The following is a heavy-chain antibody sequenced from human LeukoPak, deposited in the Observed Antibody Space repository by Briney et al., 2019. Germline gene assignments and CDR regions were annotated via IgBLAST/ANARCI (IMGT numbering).Heavy chain of an antibody. V-gene: IGHV4-59*01. CDR3: ARSDSGTFDY. D-gene: IGHD5-12*01. CDR2: IYYSGST. J-gene: IGHJ4*02. CDR1: GGSISSYY. Sequence: PSETLSLTCTVSGGSISSYYWSWIRQPPGKGLEWIGYIYYSGSTNYNPSLKSRVTISVDTSKNQFSLKLSSVTAADTAAYYCARSDSGTFDYWGQGTLVTVSS.